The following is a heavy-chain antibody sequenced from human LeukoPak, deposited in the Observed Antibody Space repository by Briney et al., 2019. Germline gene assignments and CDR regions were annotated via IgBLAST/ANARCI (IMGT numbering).Heavy chain of an antibody. CDR2: TFYRSKWYN. D-gene: IGHD3-10*01. Sequence: SQTLSLTCVITGDSVSNNGAAWNWIRQSPSRGLEWLGRTFYRSKWYNDYAVSVKSRITVNPVTSKNQFSLQLNSVTPEDTAVYYCASDYYMVRGGAGAFDIWGQGTMVTVSS. J-gene: IGHJ3*02. CDR3: ASDYYMVRGGAGAFDI. V-gene: IGHV6-1*01. CDR1: GDSVSNNGAA.